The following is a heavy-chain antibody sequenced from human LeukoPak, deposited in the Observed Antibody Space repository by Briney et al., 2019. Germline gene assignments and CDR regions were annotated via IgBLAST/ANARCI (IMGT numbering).Heavy chain of an antibody. CDR2: IYYSGST. J-gene: IGHJ4*02. CDR1: GGSISSNGDY. V-gene: IGHV4-39*07. D-gene: IGHD3-16*02. Sequence: SETLSLTCTVSGGSISSNGDYWGWIRQPPGKGLEWIGSIYYSGSTYYNPSLKSRVTISLDTSKNQFSLTLSSVTAADTAVYYCARGGSKYFDYVWGSYRPLLDYWGQGTLVTVSS. CDR3: ARGGSKYFDYVWGSYRPLLDY.